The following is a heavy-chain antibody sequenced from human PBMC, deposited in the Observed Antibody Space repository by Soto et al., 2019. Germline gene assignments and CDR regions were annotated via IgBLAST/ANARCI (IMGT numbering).Heavy chain of an antibody. Sequence: QITLKESGPTLVKPTQTLTLTCTFSGFSLSTSGVGVGWIRQPPGKALEWLALIYCDDDKRYSPSLKSRLTITKDTSKNQVVLTMTNMDPVDTATYYCAHRGRTMVRGVLFDYWGQGTLVTVSS. CDR1: GFSLSTSGVG. CDR2: IYCDDDK. CDR3: AHRGRTMVRGVLFDY. V-gene: IGHV2-5*02. D-gene: IGHD3-10*01. J-gene: IGHJ4*02.